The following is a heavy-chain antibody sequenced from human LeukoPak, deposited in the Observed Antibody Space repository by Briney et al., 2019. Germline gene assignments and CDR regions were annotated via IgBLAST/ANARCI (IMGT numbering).Heavy chain of an antibody. J-gene: IGHJ4*02. CDR2: IYPGDSDT. V-gene: IGHV5-51*01. D-gene: IGHD3-22*01. CDR3: ARHSTRYYYDSSGYLGTSLDY. CDR1: GYSFTSYW. Sequence: GESQKISCKGSGYSFTSYWIGWVRQMPGKGLEWMGIIYPGDSDTRYSPSFQGQVTISADKSISTAYLQWSSLKASDTAMCYCARHSTRYYYDSSGYLGTSLDYWGQGTLVTVSS.